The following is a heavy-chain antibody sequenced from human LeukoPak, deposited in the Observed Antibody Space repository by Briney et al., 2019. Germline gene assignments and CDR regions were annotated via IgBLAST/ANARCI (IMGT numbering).Heavy chain of an antibody. CDR3: AREGTIFHNWFDP. CDR2: IIPIFGIA. CDR1: GGTFSSYA. Sequence: ASVKVSCKASGGTFSSYAISWVRQAPGQGLEWMGRIIPIFGIANYAQKFQGRVTITADKSTSTAYMELSSLRSEDTAVCYCAREGTIFHNWFDPWGQGTLVTVSS. J-gene: IGHJ5*02. D-gene: IGHD3-3*01. V-gene: IGHV1-69*04.